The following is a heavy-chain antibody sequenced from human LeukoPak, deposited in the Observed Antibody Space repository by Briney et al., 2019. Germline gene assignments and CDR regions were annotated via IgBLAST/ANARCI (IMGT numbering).Heavy chain of an antibody. CDR1: DYSISSDYY. CDR3: ARVLGYTYGYFDY. J-gene: IGHJ4*02. CDR2: IYHSGAA. D-gene: IGHD5-18*01. V-gene: IGHV4-38-2*01. Sequence: PSETLSLTCGVSDYSISSDYYWGWIRQPPGKGLEWIGSIYHSGAAYYNPSLNSRVTISVDTSKNQFSLKLNSVTAADTAVYYCARVLGYTYGYFDYWGQGTLVTVSS.